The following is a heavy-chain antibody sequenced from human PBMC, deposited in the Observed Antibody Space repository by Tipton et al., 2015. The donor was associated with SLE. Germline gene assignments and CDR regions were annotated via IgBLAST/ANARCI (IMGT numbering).Heavy chain of an antibody. Sequence: TLSLTCTVSGGSISSSSYYWGWLRQHPEKGLEWIGYIDYSGNTYYNPSLKSRLIIPMDTSKNQFSLDLRSVTAADTALYYCARTLGIRRFQFDSWGQGTLVTVSS. CDR1: GGSISSSSYY. J-gene: IGHJ4*02. V-gene: IGHV4-31*03. CDR3: ARTLGIRRFQFDS. CDR2: IDYSGNT. D-gene: IGHD7-27*01.